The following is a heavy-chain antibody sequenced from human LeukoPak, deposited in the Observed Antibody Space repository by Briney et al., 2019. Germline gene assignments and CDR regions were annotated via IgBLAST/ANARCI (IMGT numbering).Heavy chain of an antibody. CDR2: IYSGGST. CDR1: GFTVSSNY. V-gene: IGHV3-66*01. J-gene: IGHJ3*02. D-gene: IGHD3-22*01. CDR3: ARDRGHLYDSSGYYRGDAFDI. Sequence: GGSLRLSCAASGFTVSSNYMSWVRQAPGKGLEWVSVIYSGGSTYYADSVKGRFTISRDNAKNTLYLQMNSLRAEDTAVYYCARDRGHLYDSSGYYRGDAFDIWGQGTMVTVSS.